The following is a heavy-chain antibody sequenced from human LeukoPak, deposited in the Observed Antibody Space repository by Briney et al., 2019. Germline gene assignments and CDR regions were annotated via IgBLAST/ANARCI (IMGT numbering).Heavy chain of an antibody. V-gene: IGHV3-23*01. J-gene: IGHJ6*02. CDR2: ISGSGGST. Sequence: GGSLRLSCAASGFTFSSYAMSWVRQAPGKGLEWVSAISGSGGSTYYADSVKGRFTIPRDNSKNTLYLQMNSLRAEDTAVYYCAKGARSTSDYYYGMDVWGQGTTVTVSS. D-gene: IGHD2-2*01. CDR1: GFTFSSYA. CDR3: AKGARSTSDYYYGMDV.